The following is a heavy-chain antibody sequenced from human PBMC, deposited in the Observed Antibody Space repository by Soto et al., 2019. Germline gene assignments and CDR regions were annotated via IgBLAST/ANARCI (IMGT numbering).Heavy chain of an antibody. J-gene: IGHJ3*02. CDR3: ARDRGYSYGSNPDAFDI. Sequence: WGSLRLSCSASVFTFSSYSMNWFRQAPGKGLEWVSYISSSSSTIYYADSVKGRFTISRDNAKNSLYLQMNSLRDEDTAVYYCARDRGYSYGSNPDAFDIWGQGTMVTVSS. CDR2: ISSSSSTI. V-gene: IGHV3-48*02. CDR1: VFTFSSYS. D-gene: IGHD5-18*01.